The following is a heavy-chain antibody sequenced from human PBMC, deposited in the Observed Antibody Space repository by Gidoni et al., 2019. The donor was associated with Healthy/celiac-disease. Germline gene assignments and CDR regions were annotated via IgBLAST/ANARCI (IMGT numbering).Heavy chain of an antibody. D-gene: IGHD3-10*01. CDR2: IIPSVGTA. V-gene: IGHV1-69*01. J-gene: IGHJ6*03. CDR3: ARDRGYYGSGRDKRYYYYYMDV. Sequence: QVQLVQSGAEVTKPGSSVKVSCKASGGTFRSYAISCVRQAPGQGLEWMGGIIPSVGTANYAQKFQGRVTITADESTSTAYMELSSLRSEDTAVYYCARDRGYYGSGRDKRYYYYYMDVWGKGTTVTVSS. CDR1: GGTFRSYA.